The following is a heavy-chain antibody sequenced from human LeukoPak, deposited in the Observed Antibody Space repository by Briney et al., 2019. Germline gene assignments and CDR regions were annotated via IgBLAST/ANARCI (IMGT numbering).Heavy chain of an antibody. V-gene: IGHV3-7*01. J-gene: IGHJ4*02. Sequence: GRSLRPSCAASRFTFRSYWISWVCQAPGRVLEWVANIEKDGSKKNYVDSVKGRFTISRDNAKNSLFLQMNSLRDEDTAVYYCATNSDYRFEYWGQGTLVTVSS. CDR2: IEKDGSKK. D-gene: IGHD3-22*01. CDR3: ATNSDYRFEY. CDR1: RFTFRSYW.